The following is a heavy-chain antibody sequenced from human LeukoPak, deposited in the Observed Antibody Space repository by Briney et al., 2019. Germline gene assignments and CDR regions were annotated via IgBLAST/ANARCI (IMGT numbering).Heavy chain of an antibody. Sequence: ASVKVSFKSSVYTFTSYYMHWVRQAPGQGREWVGIINPSGGSTSYAQKFQGRVTMTRDTSTSTVYMELSSLRSEDTAVYYCARGAWGYDILTGYYAILDYWGQGTLVTVSS. CDR3: ARGAWGYDILTGYYAILDY. V-gene: IGHV1-46*03. CDR2: INPSGGST. J-gene: IGHJ4*02. D-gene: IGHD3-9*01. CDR1: VYTFTSYY.